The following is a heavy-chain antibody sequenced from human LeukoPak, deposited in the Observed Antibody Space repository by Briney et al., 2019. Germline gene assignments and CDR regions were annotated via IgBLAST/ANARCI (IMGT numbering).Heavy chain of an antibody. V-gene: IGHV4-34*01. Sequence: SETLSLTCAVYGGSFSGYYWSWIRQPPGKGLEWIGEINHSGSTNFNPSLKSRVTISVATSKNQFSLELGSVTAADTAVYYCARGLTSGGSYLVDYWGQGTLVTVSS. D-gene: IGHD1-26*01. J-gene: IGHJ4*02. CDR1: GGSFSGYY. CDR3: ARGLTSGGSYLVDY. CDR2: INHSGST.